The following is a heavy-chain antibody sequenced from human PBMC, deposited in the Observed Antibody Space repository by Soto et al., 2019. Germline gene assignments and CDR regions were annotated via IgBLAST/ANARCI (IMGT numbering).Heavy chain of an antibody. CDR2: IHYSGTT. CDR3: ARYNSYAIDY. V-gene: IGHV4-59*01. Sequence: SETLSLTCHVSGTSISSYYWSWIRQPPGKGLEWIANIHYSGTTNYNPSLASRVTISVDTSKNQFSRKMTSVTAADRAIYFCARYNSYAIDYWGRGTLVTVSS. CDR1: GTSISSYY. J-gene: IGHJ4*01. D-gene: IGHD2-8*01.